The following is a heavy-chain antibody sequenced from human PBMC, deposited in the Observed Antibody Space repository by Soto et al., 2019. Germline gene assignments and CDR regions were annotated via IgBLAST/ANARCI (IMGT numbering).Heavy chain of an antibody. CDR2: IYYTGGT. J-gene: IGHJ1*01. Sequence: SETLSLTCTVSGGSIGSTDSYWSWIRGPPGKGLEWIGYIYYTGGTFYNPSLKSRLTISLETSSNQFSLTLTSVTATDTGIYYCARGGSGCAEYFQHWGQGTLVTVS. V-gene: IGHV4-30-4*08. CDR3: ARGGSGCAEYFQH. CDR1: GGSIGSTDSY. D-gene: IGHD6-25*01.